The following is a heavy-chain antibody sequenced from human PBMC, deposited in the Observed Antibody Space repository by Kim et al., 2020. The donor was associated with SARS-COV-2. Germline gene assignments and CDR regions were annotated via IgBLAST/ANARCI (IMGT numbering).Heavy chain of an antibody. J-gene: IGHJ4*02. CDR3: AKGEYYDSSGYYVTIDY. D-gene: IGHD3-22*01. CDR2: IWYDGSNT. V-gene: IGHV3-33*06. Sequence: GGSLRLSCAASGFTFSSYGMHWVRQAPGKGLEWVAAIWYDGSNTYYADSVKGRFTISRDNSKNTLYLQMNSLRAEDTAVYYCAKGEYYDSSGYYVTIDYWGQGTLVTVSP. CDR1: GFTFSSYG.